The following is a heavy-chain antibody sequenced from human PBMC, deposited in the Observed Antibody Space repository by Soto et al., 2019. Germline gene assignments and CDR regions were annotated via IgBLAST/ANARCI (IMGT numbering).Heavy chain of an antibody. CDR1: GYTFTSYG. CDR3: ARGSEDIVVVVAAPYYYYGMDV. J-gene: IGHJ6*02. CDR2: ISAYNGNT. Sequence: GAPVKVSCTASGYTFTSYGIIWVRQAPGQGLEWMGWISAYNGNTNYAQKLQGRVTMTTDTSTSTAYMELRSLRSDDTAVYYCARGSEDIVVVVAAPYYYYGMDVWGQGTTVTVSS. D-gene: IGHD2-15*01. V-gene: IGHV1-18*01.